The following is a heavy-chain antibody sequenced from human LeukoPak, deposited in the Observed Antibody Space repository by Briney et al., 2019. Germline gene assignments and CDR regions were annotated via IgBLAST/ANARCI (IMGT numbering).Heavy chain of an antibody. CDR3: ARDFPAYDSSGYYFDY. CDR2: IYSGGST. J-gene: IGHJ4*02. D-gene: IGHD3-22*01. Sequence: GGSLRLSCAASGSTFSSYAMSWVRQAPGKGLEWVSVIYSGGSTYYADSVKGRFTISRDNSKNTLYLQMNSLRAEDTAVYYCARDFPAYDSSGYYFDYWGQGTLVTVSS. V-gene: IGHV3-66*01. CDR1: GSTFSSYA.